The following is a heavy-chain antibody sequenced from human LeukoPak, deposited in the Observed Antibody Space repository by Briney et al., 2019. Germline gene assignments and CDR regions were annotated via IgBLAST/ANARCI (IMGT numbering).Heavy chain of an antibody. Sequence: GGSLRLSCAASGFTFSSYGMNWVRQAPGKGPEWISYISRSGSTIYYADSVKGRFTISRDNAKNSLYLQMSSLGAEDTAIYYCSRDRGGGDIYFDYWGQGTLVTVSS. J-gene: IGHJ4*02. CDR1: GFTFSSYG. D-gene: IGHD2-21*02. CDR3: SRDRGGGDIYFDY. CDR2: ISRSGSTI. V-gene: IGHV3-48*03.